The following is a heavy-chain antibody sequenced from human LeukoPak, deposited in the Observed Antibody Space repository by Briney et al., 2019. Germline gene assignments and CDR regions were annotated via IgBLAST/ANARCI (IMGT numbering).Heavy chain of an antibody. CDR3: AKDGCYCDSSGCFDY. CDR1: GFTFSSYG. J-gene: IGHJ4*02. CDR2: ISYDGSNK. Sequence: GGSLRLSCAASGFTFSSYGMHWVRQAPGKGLEWVAVISYDGSNKYYADSVKGRFTISRDNSKNTLYLQMNSLRAEDTAVYYCAKDGCYCDSSGCFDYWGQGTLVTVSS. D-gene: IGHD3-22*01. V-gene: IGHV3-30*18.